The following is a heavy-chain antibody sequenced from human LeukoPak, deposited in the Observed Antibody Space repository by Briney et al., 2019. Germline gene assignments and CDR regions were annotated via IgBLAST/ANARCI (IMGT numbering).Heavy chain of an antibody. CDR1: GDSMNSGLSY. CDR3: ARHLYDKTGRPLES. D-gene: IGHD1-1*01. Sequence: SETLSLTCSVSGDSMNSGLSYWAWIRQPPGKGLEWIGTIYYSGSTGSTFYNPSLKSRVTISVDTSKNQFSLNLSSVTAADTAIYYCARHLYDKTGRPLESCGQGTLVTVSS. V-gene: IGHV4-39*01. J-gene: IGHJ4*02. CDR2: IYYSGST.